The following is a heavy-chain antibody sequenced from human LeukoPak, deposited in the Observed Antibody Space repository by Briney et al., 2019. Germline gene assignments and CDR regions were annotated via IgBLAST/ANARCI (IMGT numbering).Heavy chain of an antibody. J-gene: IGHJ6*02. CDR3: ARGAVRGARDRNGYGMDV. CDR1: GYTFTSYA. Sequence: ASVKVSCKASGYTFTSYAMNWVRQAPGQGLEWMGWINTNTGNPTYAQGFTGRFVFSLDTSVSTAYLQISSLKAEDTAVYYCARGAVRGARDRNGYGMDVWGQGTTVTVSS. D-gene: IGHD3-10*01. CDR2: INTNTGNP. V-gene: IGHV7-4-1*02.